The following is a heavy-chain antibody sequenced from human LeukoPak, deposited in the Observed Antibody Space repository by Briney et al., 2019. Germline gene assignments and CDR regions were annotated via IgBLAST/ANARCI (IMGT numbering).Heavy chain of an antibody. CDR3: TSDTYYYDSTGLGHWFDP. CDR1: GYSFTSHY. V-gene: IGHV1-2*02. CDR2: INPNSGGT. J-gene: IGHJ5*02. D-gene: IGHD3-22*01. Sequence: VASVKVSCKASGYSFTSHYMHWVRQAPGQGLEWMGWINPNSGGTNYAQKFQGRVTMTWDTSISTAYMELSSLRSDDTAVYYCTSDTYYYDSTGLGHWFDPWGQGTLVTVSS.